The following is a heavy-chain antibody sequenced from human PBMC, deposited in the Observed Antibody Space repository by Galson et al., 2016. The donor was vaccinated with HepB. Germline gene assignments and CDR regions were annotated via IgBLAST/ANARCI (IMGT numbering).Heavy chain of an antibody. J-gene: IGHJ4*02. D-gene: IGHD6-19*01. Sequence: SVKVSCKASGYIFGTHGINWVRQAPGQGLEWMGWISGYNGDTRSAQNFQGRVTLTMDTSTSTAYMEMRNLRSDDTAVYFCARLTISRGWPRSDFWGQGTLVAVSS. CDR1: GYIFGTHG. CDR2: ISGYNGDT. CDR3: ARLTISRGWPRSDF. V-gene: IGHV1-18*01.